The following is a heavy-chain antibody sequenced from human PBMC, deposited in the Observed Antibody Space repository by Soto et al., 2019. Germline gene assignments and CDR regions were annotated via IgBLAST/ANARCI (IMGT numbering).Heavy chain of an antibody. CDR1: RLSTNGCF. CDR3: VRGDVFDI. CDR2: IYSNGIT. Sequence: SETLSLTRAVARLSTNGCFWGWVRQSAGKGLEWIGRIYSNGITNYSPSLKGRVTMSVDTSQNQLSLKLTSVAAADTAMYYCVRGDVFDIWGRGAMVT. V-gene: IGHV4-4*07. J-gene: IGHJ3*02. D-gene: IGHD3-16*01.